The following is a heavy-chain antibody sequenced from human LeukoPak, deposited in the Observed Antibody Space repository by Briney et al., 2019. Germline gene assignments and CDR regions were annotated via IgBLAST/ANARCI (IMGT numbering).Heavy chain of an antibody. CDR3: ARDETDYYGSGNKWFDP. CDR1: GYTFTVYY. Sequence: ASVKVSCKASGYTFTVYYMHWVRQAPGQGLEWMGWINPNSGSTNYAQKFQGRVTMTRDTSISTAYMELSRLRSDDTAVYYCARDETDYYGSGNKWFDPWGQGTLVTVSS. V-gene: IGHV1-2*02. CDR2: INPNSGST. J-gene: IGHJ5*02. D-gene: IGHD3-10*01.